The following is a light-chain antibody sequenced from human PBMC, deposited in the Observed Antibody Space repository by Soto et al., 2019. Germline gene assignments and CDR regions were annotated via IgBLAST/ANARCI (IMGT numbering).Light chain of an antibody. CDR3: SSYTSSSTRV. J-gene: IGLJ3*02. CDR1: SSDVGGYNY. CDR2: EVS. V-gene: IGLV2-14*01. Sequence: QSALTQPAYVSGSPGQSITISCIGTSSDVGGYNYVSWYQQHPGKAPKLMIYEVSNRPSGVSNRFSGSKSGNTASLTISGLQAEDEADYYCSSYTSSSTRVFGGGTKLTVL.